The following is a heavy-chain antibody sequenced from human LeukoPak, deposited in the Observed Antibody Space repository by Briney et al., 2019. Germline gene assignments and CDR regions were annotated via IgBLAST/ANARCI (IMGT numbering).Heavy chain of an antibody. D-gene: IGHD3-3*01. CDR1: GFTFSSSA. Sequence: GGSLRLSCAASGFTFSSSAMSWVRQAPGKGLEWVAYISDTGKTIYYADSVKGRFTISRDNAKKSLYLQVDGLRAEDTAVYYCATVHFGYFDYWGRGTLVTVSS. J-gene: IGHJ4*02. CDR2: ISDTGKTI. CDR3: ATVHFGYFDY. V-gene: IGHV3-48*04.